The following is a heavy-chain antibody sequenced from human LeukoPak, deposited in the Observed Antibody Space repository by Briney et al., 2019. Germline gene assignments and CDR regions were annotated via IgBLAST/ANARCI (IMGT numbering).Heavy chain of an antibody. CDR1: GFTFSNAS. D-gene: IGHD5-12*01. V-gene: IGHV3-21*01. Sequence: GGSLRLSCAASGFTFSNASMNWVRQAPGKGLEWVSSISSSSSYIYYADSVKGRFTISRDNARNSLYLQMNSLRAEDTAVYYCAREDIVATMTFDYWGQGTLVTVSS. CDR3: AREDIVATMTFDY. CDR2: ISSSSSYI. J-gene: IGHJ4*02.